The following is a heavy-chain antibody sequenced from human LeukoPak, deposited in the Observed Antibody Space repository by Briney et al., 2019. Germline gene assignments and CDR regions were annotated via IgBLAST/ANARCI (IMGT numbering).Heavy chain of an antibody. Sequence: GGSLRLSCAASGFTFSKCWMSWVRQAPGKGLEWVANIKKDGSEKYYVDSVRGRFTISRDNAKNSLYLQMNSLRAEDTALYYCAKDIRPMVRGPIDYWGQGTLVTVSS. CDR2: IKKDGSEK. V-gene: IGHV3-7*03. CDR1: GFTFSKCW. J-gene: IGHJ4*02. D-gene: IGHD3-10*01. CDR3: AKDIRPMVRGPIDY.